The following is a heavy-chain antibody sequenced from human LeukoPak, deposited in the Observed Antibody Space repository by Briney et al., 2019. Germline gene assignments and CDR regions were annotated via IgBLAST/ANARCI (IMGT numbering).Heavy chain of an antibody. CDR1: GFTFSSYW. CDR2: INSDGSST. D-gene: IGHD3-22*01. CDR3: ARGARDSSGYAHQTYYCYYYMDV. V-gene: IGHV3-74*01. J-gene: IGHJ6*03. Sequence: GGSLRLSCAASGFTFSSYWMHWVRQAPGKGLVWVSRINSDGSSTSYADSVKGRFTISRDNAKNTLYLQMNSLRAEDTAVYYCARGARDSSGYAHQTYYCYYYMDVWGKGTTVTVSS.